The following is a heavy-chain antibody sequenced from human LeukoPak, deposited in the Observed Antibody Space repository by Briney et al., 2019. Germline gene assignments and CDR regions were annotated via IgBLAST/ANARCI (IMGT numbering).Heavy chain of an antibody. CDR2: IYYSGST. V-gene: IGHV4-31*03. Sequence: PSQTLSLTCTVSGGSISSGGYYWSWIRQHPGKGLEWIGYIYYSGSTYHNPSLKSRVTISVDTSKNQFSLKLSSVTAADTAVYYCARYSHSGSYFYFDYWGQGTLVTVSS. CDR1: GGSISSGGYY. J-gene: IGHJ4*02. CDR3: ARYSHSGSYFYFDY. D-gene: IGHD1-26*01.